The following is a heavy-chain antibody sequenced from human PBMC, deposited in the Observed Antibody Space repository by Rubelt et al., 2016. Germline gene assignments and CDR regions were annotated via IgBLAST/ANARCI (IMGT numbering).Heavy chain of an antibody. V-gene: IGHV4-39*01. CDR3: ASQSGNANNWYWFDP. CDR1: GGSIYSGSYY. CDR2: IYYTGST. J-gene: IGHJ5*01. Sequence: QLQVQESGPGLVKPSETLSLTCTVSGGSIYSGSYYWGWIRQAPGKGLQWIGSIYYTGSTFYNPSFDSRGTMSVDTSKNRFSLKLSSVTAADTAVYYCASQSGNANNWYWFDPWGQGTLVTVSS. D-gene: IGHD5-24*01.